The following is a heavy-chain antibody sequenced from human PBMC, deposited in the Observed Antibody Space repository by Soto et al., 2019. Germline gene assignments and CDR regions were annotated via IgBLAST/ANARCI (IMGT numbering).Heavy chain of an antibody. J-gene: IGHJ4*02. CDR1: GFTFSSYA. CDR2: ISYDGSNK. D-gene: IGHD1-26*01. Sequence: GGSLRLSCAASGFTFSSYAMHWVRQAPGKGLEWVAVISYDGSNKYYADSVKGRFTISRDNSKNTLYLQMSSLRAEDTAVYYCARDPPYSGSYYHLDYWGQGTLVTVSS. CDR3: ARDPPYSGSYYHLDY. V-gene: IGHV3-30-3*01.